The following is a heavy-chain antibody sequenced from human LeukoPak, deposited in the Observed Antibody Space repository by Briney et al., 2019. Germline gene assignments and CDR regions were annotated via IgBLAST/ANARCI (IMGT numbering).Heavy chain of an antibody. Sequence: ASVKVSCKASGYTFTGYYMHWVRQAPGQGLEWMGWINPNSGGTNYAQKFQGRVTMTRDTSIRTAYMELSRLRSDDTAVYYCARLKSVYYDSSGYHRFFDYWGQGTLVTVSS. CDR1: GYTFTGYY. J-gene: IGHJ4*02. CDR3: ARLKSVYYDSSGYHRFFDY. V-gene: IGHV1-2*02. D-gene: IGHD3-22*01. CDR2: INPNSGGT.